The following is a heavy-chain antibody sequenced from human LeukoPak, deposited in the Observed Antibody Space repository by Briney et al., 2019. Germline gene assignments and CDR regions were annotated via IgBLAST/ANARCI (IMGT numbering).Heavy chain of an antibody. D-gene: IGHD6-19*01. CDR3: ASRFWAARMIAVAGTQDY. V-gene: IGHV3-21*01. CDR1: GFTFSSYS. J-gene: IGHJ4*02. CDR2: ISSSSSYI. Sequence: GGSLRLSCAASGFTFSSYSMNWVRQAPGKGLEWVSSISSSSSYIYYADSVKGRFTISRDNAKNSLYLQMNSLRAEDTAVYYCASRFWAARMIAVAGTQDYWGQGTLVTVSS.